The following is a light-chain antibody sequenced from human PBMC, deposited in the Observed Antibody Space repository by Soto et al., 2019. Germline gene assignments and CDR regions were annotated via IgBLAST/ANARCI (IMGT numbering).Light chain of an antibody. Sequence: QSVLTQPPSASGTPGQRVTISCSGSSSNIGSNTVNWYQQHPGTAPKLLIYSNNQRPSGVPDRFSGSKSGTSASLAISGLQSEDEADYCCAAWDDSLNCVVFGGGTKLTVL. CDR3: AAWDDSLNCVV. J-gene: IGLJ2*01. CDR2: SNN. CDR1: SSNIGSNT. V-gene: IGLV1-44*01.